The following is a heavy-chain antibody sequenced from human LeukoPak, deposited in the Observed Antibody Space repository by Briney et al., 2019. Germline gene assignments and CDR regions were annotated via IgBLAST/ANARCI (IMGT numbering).Heavy chain of an antibody. CDR3: ARTAGGYYYGHYFDY. CDR1: GGSISSYY. Sequence: SETLSLTCTVSGGSISSYYWSWIRQPPGKGLEWIGYIYYSESTNYNPSLKSRVTISVDTSKNQFSLKLSSVTAADTAVYYCARTAGGYYYGHYFDYWGQGTLVTVSS. CDR2: IYYSEST. D-gene: IGHD3-22*01. V-gene: IGHV4-59*01. J-gene: IGHJ4*02.